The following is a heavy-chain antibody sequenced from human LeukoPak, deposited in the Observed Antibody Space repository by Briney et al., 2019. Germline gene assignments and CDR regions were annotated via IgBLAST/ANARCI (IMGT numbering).Heavy chain of an antibody. V-gene: IGHV3-30*04. CDR3: ARDLAGSGLDY. CDR1: EFTFSSYA. J-gene: IGHJ4*02. Sequence: GGSLRLSCAASEFTFSSYAMHWVRQAPGKGLEWVAVISYDGSNKYYADSVKGRFTISRDNSKNTLYLQMNSLRAEDTAVYYCARDLAGSGLDYWGQGTLVTVSS. D-gene: IGHD3-10*01. CDR2: ISYDGSNK.